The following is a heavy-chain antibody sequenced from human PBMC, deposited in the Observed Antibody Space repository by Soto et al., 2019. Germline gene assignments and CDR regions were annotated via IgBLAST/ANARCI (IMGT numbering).Heavy chain of an antibody. J-gene: IGHJ4*02. CDR1: GYSISSGYY. V-gene: IGHV4-38-2*01. CDR2: IYHSGST. D-gene: IGHD3-3*01. CDR3: ARAPKIWSGPRGDFDY. Sequence: KPSETLSLTCAVSGYSISSGYYWGWIRQPPGKGLEWIGSIYHSGSTYYNPSLKSRITISVDTSKSQFSLKLSSVTAADTAVYYCARAPKIWSGPRGDFDYWGQGTLVTVSS.